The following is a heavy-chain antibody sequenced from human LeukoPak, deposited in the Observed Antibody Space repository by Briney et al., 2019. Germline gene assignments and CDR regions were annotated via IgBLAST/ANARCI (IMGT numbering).Heavy chain of an antibody. CDR1: GFTFSSYA. CDR3: ASPVVPAARSPFDY. CDR2: VSYDGSNK. D-gene: IGHD2-2*01. J-gene: IGHJ4*02. Sequence: PGRSLRLSCAASGFTFSSYAMHWVRQAPGKGLEWVAVVSYDGSNKYYADSVKGRFTISRDNSKNTLYLQMNSLRAEDTAVYYCASPVVPAARSPFDYWGQGTLVTVSS. V-gene: IGHV3-30-3*01.